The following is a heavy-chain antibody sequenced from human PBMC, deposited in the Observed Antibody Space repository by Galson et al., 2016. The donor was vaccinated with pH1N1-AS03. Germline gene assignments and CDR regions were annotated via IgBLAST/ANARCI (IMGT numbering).Heavy chain of an antibody. CDR3: ERHLSSHFSSSSGY. Sequence: QSGAEVKKPGESVKISCKGSGYSFSDYWIAWVRQMPGKGLEWMGIIHPRDSDTRYSPSFQGRVSISADKSISTAYLQWSSLKASDTATYYCERHLSSHFSSSSGYWGHGTLVTVSS. V-gene: IGHV5-51*01. CDR2: IHPRDSDT. CDR1: GYSFSDYW. J-gene: IGHJ4*01. D-gene: IGHD6-13*01.